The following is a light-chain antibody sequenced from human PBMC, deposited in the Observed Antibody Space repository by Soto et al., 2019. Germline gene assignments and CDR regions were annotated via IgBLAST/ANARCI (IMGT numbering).Light chain of an antibody. CDR2: GAS. CDR1: QSVSSN. CDR3: QQYNNWPPWT. Sequence: EIVMTQSPATLSVSPGERATLSCRASQSVSSNLAWYQQKPGQAPRLLIYGASTRATGIPARFSGSGSGTEFTLTNSRLQAENFAGYYCQQYNNWPPWTFGQGTKVEIK. V-gene: IGKV3-15*01. J-gene: IGKJ1*01.